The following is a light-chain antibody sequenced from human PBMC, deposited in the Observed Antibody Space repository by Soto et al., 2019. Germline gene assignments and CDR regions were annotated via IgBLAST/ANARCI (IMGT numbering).Light chain of an antibody. Sequence: ETVLTQSPGTLSLSPGERATLSCRASQTIRSNYLAWYRQTPGQAPRLLIYGASNRATGIADRFSGSGSGTDFTLTFSRLEPEDFALYYCQQYAGSPWTFGQGTKVEIK. CDR2: GAS. J-gene: IGKJ1*01. V-gene: IGKV3-20*01. CDR1: QTIRSNY. CDR3: QQYAGSPWT.